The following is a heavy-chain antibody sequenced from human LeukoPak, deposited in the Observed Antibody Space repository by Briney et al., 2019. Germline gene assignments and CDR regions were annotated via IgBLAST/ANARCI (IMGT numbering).Heavy chain of an antibody. J-gene: IGHJ4*02. V-gene: IGHV4-39*07. CDR2: IYYSGST. CDR1: GGSISSSSYY. Sequence: ASETLSLTCTVSGGSISSSSYYWGWIRQPPGKGLEWIGSIYYSGSTYYNPSLKSRVTISVDTSKNQFSLKLSSVTAADTAVYYCARDGATYDSSGYNYWGQGTLVTVSS. D-gene: IGHD3-22*01. CDR3: ARDGATYDSSGYNY.